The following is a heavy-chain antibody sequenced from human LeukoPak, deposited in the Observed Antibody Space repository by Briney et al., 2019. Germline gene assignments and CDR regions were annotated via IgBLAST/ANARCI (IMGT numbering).Heavy chain of an antibody. J-gene: IGHJ3*02. D-gene: IGHD3-22*01. Sequence: GGSLRLSCAASGFTFSSYWMSWVRQAPGKGLEWVSSISSSSSYIYYADSVKGRFTISRDNSRSTLYLQMNSLRAEDTAVYYCASSRGYYYDSSGPYPRFDIWGQGTMVTVSS. CDR1: GFTFSSYW. CDR3: ASSRGYYYDSSGPYPRFDI. V-gene: IGHV3-21*04. CDR2: ISSSSSYI.